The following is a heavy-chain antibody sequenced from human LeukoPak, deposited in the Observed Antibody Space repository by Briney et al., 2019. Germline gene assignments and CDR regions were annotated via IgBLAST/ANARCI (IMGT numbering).Heavy chain of an antibody. CDR3: ARAPGLPTVVMGAFDI. D-gene: IGHD4-23*01. V-gene: IGHV1-69*02. Sequence: ASVKVSCKASGGTFSSYTISWVRQAPGQGLEWMGRIIPILGIANYAQKFQGRVTITADKSTSTAYMELSSLRSEDTAVYYCARAPGLPTVVMGAFDIWGQGTMVTVSS. CDR2: IIPILGIA. J-gene: IGHJ3*02. CDR1: GGTFSSYT.